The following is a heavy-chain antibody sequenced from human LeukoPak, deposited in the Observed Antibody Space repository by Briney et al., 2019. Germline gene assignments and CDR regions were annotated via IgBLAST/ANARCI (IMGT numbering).Heavy chain of an antibody. V-gene: IGHV3-15*01. CDR2: IKRKTDGGTT. D-gene: IGHD2-21*02. CDR1: GFTFSNAW. J-gene: IGHJ4*02. CDR3: TTEGGPYCGGDCYFFDY. Sequence: GGSLRLSCAASGFTFSNAWMSWVRQAPGKRQERVGRIKRKTDGGTTDYAAPVKGRFTISRDDSKNTLYLQMNSLKTEDTAVYYCTTEGGPYCGGDCYFFDYWGQGTLVTVSS.